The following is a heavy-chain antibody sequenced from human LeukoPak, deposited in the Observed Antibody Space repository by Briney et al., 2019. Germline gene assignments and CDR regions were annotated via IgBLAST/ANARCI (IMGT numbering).Heavy chain of an antibody. CDR3: ARGDFDWLYYFDY. D-gene: IGHD3-9*01. CDR1: GFTFSSYS. Sequence: GGSLRLSCAASGFTFSSYSMNWVRQAPGKGLEWVSSISSSSSYIYYADSVKGRFTISRDNAKNSLYLQMNSLRAEDTAVYYCARGDFDWLYYFDYWGQGTLVTVSS. CDR2: ISSSSSYI. J-gene: IGHJ4*02. V-gene: IGHV3-21*01.